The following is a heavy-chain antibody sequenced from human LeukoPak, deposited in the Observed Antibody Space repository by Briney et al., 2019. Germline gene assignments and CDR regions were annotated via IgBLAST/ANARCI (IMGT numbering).Heavy chain of an antibody. CDR2: INPNSGGT. CDR3: AREDIVVVPAAMTL. CDR1: GCTFTGYY. Sequence: ASVKVSCKASGCTFTGYYMHWVRQAPGQGLEWMGRINPNSGGTNYAQKFQGRVTMTRDTSISTAYMELSRLRSDDTAVYYCAREDIVVVPAAMTLWGQGTLVTVSS. D-gene: IGHD2-2*01. J-gene: IGHJ4*02. V-gene: IGHV1-2*06.